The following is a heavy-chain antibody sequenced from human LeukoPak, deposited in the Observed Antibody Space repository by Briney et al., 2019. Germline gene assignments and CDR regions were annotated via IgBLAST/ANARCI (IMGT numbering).Heavy chain of an antibody. V-gene: IGHV3-9*01. CDR2: IIWSSGVI. CDR1: GFTFDDYA. CDR3: AKAEAAPMWDRFDY. D-gene: IGHD6-6*01. J-gene: IGHJ4*02. Sequence: GGSLRLSCAASGFTFDDYAMHWVRQLPGKGLQWVSGIIWSSGVIAYADSVKGRFTISRDNSKNTLYLQMNSLRAEDTAVYYCAKAEAAPMWDRFDYWGQGTLVTVSS.